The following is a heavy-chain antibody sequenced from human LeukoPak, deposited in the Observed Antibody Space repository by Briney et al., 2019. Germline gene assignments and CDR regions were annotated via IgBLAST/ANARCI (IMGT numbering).Heavy chain of an antibody. J-gene: IGHJ4*02. D-gene: IGHD4-17*01. CDR1: GFTFSSFA. V-gene: IGHV3-64D*06. Sequence: GGSLRLSCSASGFTFSSFAMHWVRQAPGKGLEYVSSISTNGGSTYYADSVKGRFTISRDNSRNTLDLQMSSLRAEDTAVYYCVKIRNGDYDDWGQGTLVTVSS. CDR3: VKIRNGDYDD. CDR2: ISTNGGST.